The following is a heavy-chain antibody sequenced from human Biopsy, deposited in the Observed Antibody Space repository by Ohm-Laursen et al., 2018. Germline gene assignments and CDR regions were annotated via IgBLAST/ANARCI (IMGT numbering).Heavy chain of an antibody. J-gene: IGHJ1*01. V-gene: IGHV4-59*11. CDR3: ARGSNEYGGLYFPH. CDR1: GGSFTGHY. CDR2: ISYTGYT. Sequence: PSETLSLTCTVSGGSFTGHYWSWIRQPPGKGLGWIGHISYTGYTSYKSSLKSRVTISLDTSRKHFSLRLTSLAAADTAVYYCARGSNEYGGLYFPHWGQGTLVTVSS. D-gene: IGHD4-23*01.